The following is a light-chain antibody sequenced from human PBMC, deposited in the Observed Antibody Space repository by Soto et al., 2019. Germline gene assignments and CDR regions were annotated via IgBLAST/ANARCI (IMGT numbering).Light chain of an antibody. CDR1: QSVSSN. CDR2: DVS. Sequence: EIVMTQSPAPLSVSPGKRATLSCRASQSVSSNLAWYQQKPGQAPRLLIYDVSTRATGIPARFSGSGSGTEFTLTISSLQSEDFAVYYCQQYNNWPPWTFGQGTKVDIK. J-gene: IGKJ1*01. CDR3: QQYNNWPPWT. V-gene: IGKV3-15*01.